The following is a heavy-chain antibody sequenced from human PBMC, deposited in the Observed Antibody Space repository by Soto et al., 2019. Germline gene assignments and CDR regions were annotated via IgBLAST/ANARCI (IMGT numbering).Heavy chain of an antibody. V-gene: IGHV3-30-3*01. Sequence: GGSLRLSCAASGFVFTSYAIHWVRQAPGKGLEWVALISYNGINKYYADSVKGRFTISRDNSNNTLYLQMNSLRGEDTAMYYSPGGGRRNWWHTYYEPRGRRPMIAASS. CDR2: ISYNGINK. J-gene: IGHJ4*02. CDR3: PGGGRRNWWHTYYEP. CDR1: GFVFTSYA. D-gene: IGHD2-8*02.